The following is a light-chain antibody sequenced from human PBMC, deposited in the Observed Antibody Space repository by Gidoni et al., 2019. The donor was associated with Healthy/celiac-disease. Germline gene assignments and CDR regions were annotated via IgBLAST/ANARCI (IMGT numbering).Light chain of an antibody. CDR3: QQYGSSPWT. CDR1: QSVSSSY. Sequence: DILLKPSPGTLSLSPGERATLPCRASQSVSSSYLAWYQQKPGQAPRLLIYGASSRATGIPDRFSGSGSGTDFTLTISRLEPEDFAVYYCQQYGSSPWTFGQGTKVEIK. V-gene: IGKV3-20*01. CDR2: GAS. J-gene: IGKJ1*01.